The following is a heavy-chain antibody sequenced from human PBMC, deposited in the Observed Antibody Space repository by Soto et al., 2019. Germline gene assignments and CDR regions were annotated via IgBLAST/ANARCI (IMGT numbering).Heavy chain of an antibody. D-gene: IGHD2-15*01. CDR2: IYYSGST. J-gene: IGHJ4*02. CDR3: ARISGGNIDY. Sequence: SETLSLTCTVSGGSISSSNYYWGWIRQPPGKGLEWIGSIYYSGSTYYNPSLNSRVTISVDTSKNQFSLKLSSVTAADTAVYYCARISGGNIDYWGQGTLVTVSS. CDR1: GGSISSSNYY. V-gene: IGHV4-39*01.